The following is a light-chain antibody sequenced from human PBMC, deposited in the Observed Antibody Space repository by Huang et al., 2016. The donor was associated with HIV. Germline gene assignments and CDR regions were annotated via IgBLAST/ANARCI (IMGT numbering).Light chain of an antibody. Sequence: DIQMTQSPSSLSASVGDRVTITCLASQGISNSLAWYQQKQGKAPKLLLYAASRLESWVPSRFSGSGSGTDYTLTISSLQPEDFATYYCQQYYSTPPLTFGGGTKVEIK. V-gene: IGKV1-NL1*01. J-gene: IGKJ4*01. CDR2: AAS. CDR1: QGISNS. CDR3: QQYYSTPPLT.